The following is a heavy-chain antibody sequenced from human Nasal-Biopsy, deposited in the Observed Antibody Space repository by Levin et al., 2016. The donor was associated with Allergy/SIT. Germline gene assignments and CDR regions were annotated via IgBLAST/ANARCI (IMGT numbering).Heavy chain of an antibody. CDR3: ARGRSTGRYAFDI. CDR1: GDSISSGDHY. J-gene: IGHJ3*02. V-gene: IGHV4-31*03. CDR2: MSYSGSS. D-gene: IGHD3-10*01. Sequence: LRLSCTVAGDSISSGDHYWSWIRQRPGKGLEWVGYMSYSGSSYFNPSLRSRASMSVDTSQNQFSLRLTSVTVADTAVYFCARGRSTGRYAFDIWGQGTLVTVSS.